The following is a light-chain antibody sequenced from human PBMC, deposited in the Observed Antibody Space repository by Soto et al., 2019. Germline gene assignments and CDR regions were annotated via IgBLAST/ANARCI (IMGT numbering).Light chain of an antibody. CDR2: EVS. V-gene: IGLV2-14*01. Sequence: QSVLTQPASVSGSPGQSITISCTGTSIDIGTYDFVSWYQQHPGKPPKVMIYEVSNRPSGISDRFSGSKSGDTASLTISGLQAEDEADYYCSSYRSNSTLVFGTGTKLTVL. CDR1: SIDIGTYDF. J-gene: IGLJ1*01. CDR3: SSYRSNSTLV.